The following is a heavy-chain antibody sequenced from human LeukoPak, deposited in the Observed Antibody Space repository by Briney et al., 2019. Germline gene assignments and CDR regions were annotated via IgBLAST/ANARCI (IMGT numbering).Heavy chain of an antibody. CDR1: TFTFSAYW. D-gene: IGHD3-22*01. CDR3: ARDRTMTADY. V-gene: IGHV3-7*01. Sequence: GGPLRLSCVTSTFTFSAYWMSWVRQAPGKGLEWVANMKEDGSEIYYVDSVKGRFTISRDNGKNSLYLQMNDLRVEDTAVYYCARDRTMTADYWGRGTLVTVSS. CDR2: MKEDGSEI. J-gene: IGHJ4*02.